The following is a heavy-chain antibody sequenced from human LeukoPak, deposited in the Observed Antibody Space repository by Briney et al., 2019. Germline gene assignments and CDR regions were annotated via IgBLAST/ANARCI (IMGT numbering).Heavy chain of an antibody. V-gene: IGHV4-34*01. CDR2: INHSGST. J-gene: IGHJ3*02. Sequence: PSETLSLTCAVYGGSFSGYYWSWIRQPPGKGLEWIGEINHSGSTNYNPSLKSRVTISVDTSKNQFSLKLSSVTAADTAVYYCVAIYDYVWGSYRPNDAFDIWGQGTMVTVSS. CDR3: VAIYDYVWGSYRPNDAFDI. D-gene: IGHD3-16*02. CDR1: GGSFSGYY.